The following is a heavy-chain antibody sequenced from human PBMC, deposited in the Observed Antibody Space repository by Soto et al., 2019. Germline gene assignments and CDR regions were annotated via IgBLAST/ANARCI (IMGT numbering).Heavy chain of an antibody. Sequence: QLQLQESGPGLVKPSETLSLTCTVSGDSIYSSTYYWGWIRQPPGKGLEWIGSIYYSGSTYYNPSLMSRVTISVDTSKKQFYLKLSSVTAAYTAVYFCARLWFGERPPDYWGQGSLVTVSS. J-gene: IGHJ4*02. CDR3: ARLWFGERPPDY. CDR2: IYYSGST. CDR1: GDSIYSSTYY. V-gene: IGHV4-39*01. D-gene: IGHD3-10*01.